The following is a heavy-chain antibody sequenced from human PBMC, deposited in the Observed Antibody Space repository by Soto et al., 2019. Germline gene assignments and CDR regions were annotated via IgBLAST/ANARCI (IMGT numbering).Heavy chain of an antibody. Sequence: GASVKVSCKVSGYTFTDYYVHWVQQAPGKGLEWLGLVDPEESETIYAENFQGRVTITADTSTDTAYMELRSLRSEDTAVYYCASDSHAVDLGHWGRGTLVTVSS. D-gene: IGHD3-10*01. CDR2: VDPEESET. CDR3: ASDSHAVDLGH. V-gene: IGHV1-69-2*01. J-gene: IGHJ4*02. CDR1: GYTFTDYY.